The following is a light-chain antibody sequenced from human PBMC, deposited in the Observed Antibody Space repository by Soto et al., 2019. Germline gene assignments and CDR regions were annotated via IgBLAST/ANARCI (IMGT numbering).Light chain of an antibody. J-gene: IGLJ2*01. V-gene: IGLV2-14*01. CDR3: SSYTRSSTSVV. CDR1: SSDVGTYNY. CDR2: DVS. Sequence: QSALTQPASVSGSPGQSSTISCTGTSSDVGTYNYASWYQQHPGKAPKLMIYDVSYRPSGVSDRFSGSKSGNTASLTISGLKAEDEADYYCSSYTRSSTSVVFGGGTKLTVL.